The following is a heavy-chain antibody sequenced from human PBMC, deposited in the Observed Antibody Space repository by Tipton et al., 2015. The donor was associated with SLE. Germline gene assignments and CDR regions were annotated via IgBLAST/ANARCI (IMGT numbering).Heavy chain of an antibody. CDR3: ARHRVYYYDSSGYSYWYFDL. D-gene: IGHD3-22*01. Sequence: TLSLTCTVSGGSISSGSYYWGWIRQPPGKGLEWIGYIYYSGSTNYNPSLKSRVTISVDTSKNQFSLKLSSVTAADTAVYYCARHRVYYYDSSGYSYWYFDLWGRGTLVTVSS. CDR1: GGSISSGSYY. V-gene: IGHV4-61*05. J-gene: IGHJ2*01. CDR2: IYYSGST.